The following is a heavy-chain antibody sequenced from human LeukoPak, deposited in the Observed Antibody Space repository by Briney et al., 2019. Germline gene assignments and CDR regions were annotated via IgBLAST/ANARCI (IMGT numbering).Heavy chain of an antibody. CDR3: ARVTAAGPWY. CDR1: GASISGSGYY. Sequence: PSETLSHTCTVSGASISGSGYYWGWIRQPPGKGLEWIGYIYYSGSTNYNPSLKSRVTISVDTSKNQFSLKLSSVTAADTAVYYCARVTAAGPWYWGQGTLVTVSS. J-gene: IGHJ4*02. D-gene: IGHD6-13*01. V-gene: IGHV4-61*08. CDR2: IYYSGST.